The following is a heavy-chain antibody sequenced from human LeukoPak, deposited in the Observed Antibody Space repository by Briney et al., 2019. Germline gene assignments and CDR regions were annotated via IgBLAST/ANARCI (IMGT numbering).Heavy chain of an antibody. CDR2: FDPEDGET. D-gene: IGHD6-19*01. V-gene: IGHV1-24*01. J-gene: IGHJ5*02. CDR3: ATLVGSGGWYGEGWFGP. Sequence: ASVKVSCKVSGYTLTELSMHWVRQAPGKGLEWMGGFDPEDGETIYAQRFQGRVTMTEDTSTDTAYMELSSLRSEDTAVYYCATLVGSGGWYGEGWFGPWGQGTLVTVSS. CDR1: GYTLTELS.